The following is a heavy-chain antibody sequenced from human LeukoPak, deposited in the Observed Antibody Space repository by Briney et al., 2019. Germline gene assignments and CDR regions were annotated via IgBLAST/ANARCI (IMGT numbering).Heavy chain of an antibody. V-gene: IGHV3-30*02. Sequence: QPGGSLRLSCAASGFTFSSYGMHWVRQAPGKGLEWVAFIRYDGSNKYYADSAKGRFTISRDNSRNTLYLQMNSLRAEDTAVYYCAKDQTAFGIAAAGSLIGYWGQGTLVTVSS. D-gene: IGHD6-13*01. CDR2: IRYDGSNK. CDR3: AKDQTAFGIAAAGSLIGY. J-gene: IGHJ4*02. CDR1: GFTFSSYG.